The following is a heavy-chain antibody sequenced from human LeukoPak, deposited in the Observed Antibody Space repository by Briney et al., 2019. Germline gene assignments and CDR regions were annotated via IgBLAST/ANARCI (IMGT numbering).Heavy chain of an antibody. CDR3: ARDVQWRFDY. CDR1: GFTFSSYG. V-gene: IGHV3-33*01. CDR2: IWYDGSNK. D-gene: IGHD6-19*01. Sequence: GRSLRLSCAASGFTFSSYGMHWVRQAPGKGLEWVAVIWYDGSNKYYADSVEGRFTISRDNSKNTLYLQMNSLRTEDTAVYYCARDVQWRFDYWGQGTLVTVSS. J-gene: IGHJ4*02.